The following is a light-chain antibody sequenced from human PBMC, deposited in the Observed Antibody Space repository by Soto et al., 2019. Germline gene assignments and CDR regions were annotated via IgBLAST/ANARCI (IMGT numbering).Light chain of an antibody. Sequence: QSVLTQPPSVSGAPGQRVTISCTGSSSNIGAGYDVHWYQQLPGRAPKLLIYANTNRPSGVPDRFSGSKSGTSASLAITGLQAEDEADYYCQSYDSSLSGSDVLFGRGTKLTVL. CDR3: QSYDSSLSGSDVL. J-gene: IGLJ2*01. CDR1: SSNIGAGYD. CDR2: ANT. V-gene: IGLV1-40*01.